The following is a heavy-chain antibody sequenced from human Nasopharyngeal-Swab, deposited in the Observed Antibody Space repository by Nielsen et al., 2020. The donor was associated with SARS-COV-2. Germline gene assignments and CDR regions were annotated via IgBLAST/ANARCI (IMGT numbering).Heavy chain of an antibody. J-gene: IGHJ4*02. CDR3: AKDSALLWFGELSH. CDR1: GFTFSSYG. Sequence: GGSLRLSCAASGFTFSSYGMHWVRQAPGKGLEWVAVIWDDGSNKYYADSVKGRFTISRDNSKNTLYLQMNSLRAEDTAVYYCAKDSALLWFGELSHWGQGTLVTVSS. D-gene: IGHD3-10*01. V-gene: IGHV3-30*02. CDR2: IWDDGSNK.